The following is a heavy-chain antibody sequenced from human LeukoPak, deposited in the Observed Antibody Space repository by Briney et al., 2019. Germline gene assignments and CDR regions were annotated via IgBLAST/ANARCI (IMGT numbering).Heavy chain of an antibody. V-gene: IGHV4-4*07. CDR1: GGSISSYY. Sequence: SETLSLTCTVSGGSISSYYWSWIRQPAGKGLEWIGRIYTSGSTNYNPSLKSRVTMSVDTSKNQFSLKLSSVTAADTAVYYCARDQQWQGTYHMDVWGKGTTVTVSS. D-gene: IGHD6-19*01. CDR2: IYTSGST. CDR3: ARDQQWQGTYHMDV. J-gene: IGHJ6*03.